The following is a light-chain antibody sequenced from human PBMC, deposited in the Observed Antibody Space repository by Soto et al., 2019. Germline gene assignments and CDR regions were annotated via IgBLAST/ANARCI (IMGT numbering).Light chain of an antibody. Sequence: EIVLTQSPGAVSLTPGDRATLSCRASQSVSGTKLAWYQQKSDQAPSLLIYDASLRATGIADRFSGGGSGTDFTLTISRLEPEDSAVYYCHQYGTSSTFGQGTKLEI. CDR2: DAS. V-gene: IGKV3-20*01. CDR1: QSVSGTK. CDR3: HQYGTSST. J-gene: IGKJ2*01.